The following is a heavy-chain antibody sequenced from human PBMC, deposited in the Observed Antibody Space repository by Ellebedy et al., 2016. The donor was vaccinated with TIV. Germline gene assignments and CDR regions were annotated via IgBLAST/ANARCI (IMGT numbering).Heavy chain of an antibody. CDR2: INSRGRT. V-gene: IGHV3-23*01. J-gene: IGHJ4*02. CDR1: GFTFSSYG. CDR3: TKGGSATGHILHDY. D-gene: IGHD6-13*01. Sequence: GESLKISXAASGFTFSSYGMHWVRQAPGKGLEWVSAINSRGRTYYTDSVKGRFTISRDNSKTTLYLQMNTVGADDTAIYYCTKGGSATGHILHDYWGQGTLVTVSS.